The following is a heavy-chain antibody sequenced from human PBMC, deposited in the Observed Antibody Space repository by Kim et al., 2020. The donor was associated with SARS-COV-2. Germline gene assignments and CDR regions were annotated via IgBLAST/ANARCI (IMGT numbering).Heavy chain of an antibody. CDR2: IIPILGIA. D-gene: IGHD3-10*01. CDR1: GGTFSSYA. V-gene: IGHV1-69*04. Sequence: SVKVSCKASGGTFSSYAISWVRQAPGQGLEWMGRIIPILGIANYAQKFQGRVTITADKSTSTAYMELSSLRSEDTAVYYCARDLGMVRGVTVKSLRLLSGYFDYWGQGTLVTVSS. J-gene: IGHJ4*02. CDR3: ARDLGMVRGVTVKSLRLLSGYFDY.